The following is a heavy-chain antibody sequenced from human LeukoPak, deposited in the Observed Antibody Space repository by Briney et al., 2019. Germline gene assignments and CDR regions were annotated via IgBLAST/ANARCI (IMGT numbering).Heavy chain of an antibody. CDR2: ISAYNGNT. CDR3: ARDEGDSSPKMPDAFDI. D-gene: IGHD6-13*01. CDR1: GYTFTSYG. V-gene: IGHV1-18*01. Sequence: GASVRVSCKASGYTFTSYGISWVRQAPGQGLEWMGWISAYNGNTNCAQKLQGRVTMTTDTSTSTAYMELRSLRSDDTAVYYCARDEGDSSPKMPDAFDIWGQGTMVTVSS. J-gene: IGHJ3*02.